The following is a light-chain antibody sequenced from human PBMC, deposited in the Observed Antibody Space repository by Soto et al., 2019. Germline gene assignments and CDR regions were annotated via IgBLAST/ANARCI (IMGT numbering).Light chain of an antibody. CDR2: TNN. Sequence: QSVLTQPPSASGTPGQRITISCSGTTSNIESHTVNWYQQVPGTAPKLLINTNNQRPSGVPDRFSGSKSGASASLAINGLQSEDEATYYCASWDDGRKGVFGTGTKVTVL. V-gene: IGLV1-44*01. J-gene: IGLJ1*01. CDR1: TSNIESHT. CDR3: ASWDDGRKGV.